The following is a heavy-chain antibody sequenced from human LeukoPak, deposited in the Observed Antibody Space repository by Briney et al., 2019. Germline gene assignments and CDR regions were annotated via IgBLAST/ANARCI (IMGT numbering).Heavy chain of an antibody. CDR2: IYSGGST. D-gene: IGHD3-10*01. Sequence: GGSLRLSCAASGFTVSSNYMSWVRQAPGKGLEWVSVIYSGGSTYYADSVKGRFTISRDNSKNTLYLQMNSLRAEDTAVYYCARALWFGVSPTCYWGHGPLVTVSS. CDR3: ARALWFGVSPTCY. CDR1: GFTVSSNY. V-gene: IGHV3-66*02. J-gene: IGHJ4*01.